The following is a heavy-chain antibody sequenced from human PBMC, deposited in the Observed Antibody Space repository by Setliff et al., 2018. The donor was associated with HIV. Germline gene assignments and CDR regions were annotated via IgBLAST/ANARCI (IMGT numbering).Heavy chain of an antibody. Sequence: LSLSCAASGFIFSSYAMHWVRQAPGKGLEYVSAISSNGGSTYYADSVKGRFTISRDNSKNTLYLQMGSLRAEDMAVYYCAREAYCSSTSCSEFWWYFDYWGQGTLVTVSS. CDR3: AREAYCSSTSCSEFWWYFDY. CDR1: GFIFSSYA. J-gene: IGHJ4*02. D-gene: IGHD2-2*01. V-gene: IGHV3-64*02. CDR2: ISSNGGST.